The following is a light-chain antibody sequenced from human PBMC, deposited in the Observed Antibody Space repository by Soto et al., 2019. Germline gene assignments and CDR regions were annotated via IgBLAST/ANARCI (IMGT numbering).Light chain of an antibody. J-gene: IGKJ4*01. CDR1: QSISSW. V-gene: IGKV1-5*03. Sequence: DIQMTQSPSTLSASVGDRVTITCRASQSISSWLAWYQQKPGKAPNLLIYKASSLESGVPSRFSGSGSVTEFTLTISSLQPDDFATYYGQQYNSYPLTFGGGTKVEIK. CDR3: QQYNSYPLT. CDR2: KAS.